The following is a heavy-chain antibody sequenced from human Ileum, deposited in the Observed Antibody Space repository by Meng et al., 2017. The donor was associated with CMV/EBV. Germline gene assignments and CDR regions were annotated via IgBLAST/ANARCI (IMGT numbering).Heavy chain of an antibody. V-gene: IGHV3-11*01. J-gene: IGHJ4*02. CDR3: ARANYGFDN. CDR2: IDGPSKSI. CDR1: GCRFSDYF. Sequence: QVQLVEAGGGLVKPGGSLRLYCITSGCRFSDYFMSWIRQAPGEGLEWVSYIDGPSKSIHYGDSVKGRFTISRDNANNALYLQMNSLRDDDSATYYCARANYGFDNWGRGILVTVSS. D-gene: IGHD5-24*01.